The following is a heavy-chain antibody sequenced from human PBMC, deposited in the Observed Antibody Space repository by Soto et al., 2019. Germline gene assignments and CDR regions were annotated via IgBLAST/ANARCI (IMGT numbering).Heavy chain of an antibody. J-gene: IGHJ4*02. CDR2: ISYDGSNI. D-gene: IGHD3-10*01. CDR3: AKNLDYGFRCQVIFDY. V-gene: IGHV3-30*18. CDR1: GFTFSSYG. Sequence: QVQLVESGGGVVQPGRSLRLSCAASGFTFSSYGMHWVRQAPGKGLKWVAVISYDGSNIYYADSVKGRFSISRDNSKNTLYLQMNSLRAEDSAVYYCAKNLDYGFRCQVIFDYWGQGTLVTVSS.